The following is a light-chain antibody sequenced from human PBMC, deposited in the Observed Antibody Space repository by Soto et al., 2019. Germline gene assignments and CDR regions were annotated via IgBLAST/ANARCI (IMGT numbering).Light chain of an antibody. Sequence: QSVLTQPASVSGSPGQSITISCTGTSSDVGGYNYVSWYQHHPGKAPKLMIYEVSNRPSGVSNRFSGSKSGNTASLTISGLQAEDEADYYCCSYAASNTFVFGTGTKLTVL. CDR2: EVS. CDR3: CSYAASNTFV. V-gene: IGLV2-14*01. CDR1: SSDVGGYNY. J-gene: IGLJ1*01.